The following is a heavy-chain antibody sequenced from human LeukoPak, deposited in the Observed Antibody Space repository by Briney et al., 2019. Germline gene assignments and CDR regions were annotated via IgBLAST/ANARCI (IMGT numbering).Heavy chain of an antibody. D-gene: IGHD4-17*01. V-gene: IGHV3-30*18. CDR1: GFTFSTYG. CDR3: AKVPRPYGDIDY. J-gene: IGHJ4*02. CDR2: ISYNGTNK. Sequence: GGSLRLSCAASGFTFSTYGMHWVRQTPGKGLDWVAVISYNGTNKYYADSVKGRFTISRDNSKNTLYLQVNSLRAEDTAVYYCAKVPRPYGDIDYWGQGTLVTVSS.